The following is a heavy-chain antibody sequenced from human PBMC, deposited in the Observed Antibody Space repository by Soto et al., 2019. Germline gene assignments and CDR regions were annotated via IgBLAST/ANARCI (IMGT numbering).Heavy chain of an antibody. D-gene: IGHD5-12*01. V-gene: IGHV1-18*01. Sequence: QVQLVQSGAEVKKPGASVKVSCKASGYTFTSYGISWVRQAPGQGLEWMGWISAYNGNSNYAQKLQGRVTMTADTTTNTAYMERRSLRSDDTAVYYCARDTLGYNYDYYAMDDWGQGTTVTVSS. CDR1: GYTFTSYG. J-gene: IGHJ6*02. CDR3: ARDTLGYNYDYYAMDD. CDR2: ISAYNGNS.